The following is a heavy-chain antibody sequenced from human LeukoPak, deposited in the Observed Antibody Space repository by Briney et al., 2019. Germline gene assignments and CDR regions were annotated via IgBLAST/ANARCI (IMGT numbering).Heavy chain of an antibody. J-gene: IGHJ4*02. CDR1: GITFSSYS. D-gene: IGHD4-17*01. V-gene: IGHV3-48*01. CDR3: AKTDYGDRGVDY. CDR2: ISSSSSTI. Sequence: GGSLRLSCAASGITFSSYSMNWVRQAPGKGLEWVSYISSSSSTIYYADSVKGRFTISRDNSKNTLFLQMNSLRTDDTAVYYCAKTDYGDRGVDYWGQGTLVTVSS.